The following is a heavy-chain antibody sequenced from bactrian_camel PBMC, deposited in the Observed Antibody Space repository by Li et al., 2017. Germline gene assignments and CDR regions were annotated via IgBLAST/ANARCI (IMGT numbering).Heavy chain of an antibody. Sequence: DVQLVESGGGLVQPGGSLRLSCAASGYTYSSNCMGWFRQASGKGLEWVSDIDTTGGKTVYAEAVKGRFTITRDNTMNTLYLQLNSLKTDDTAMYYCAAGAGSRWSGWFDAWGQGTQVTVS. J-gene: IGHJ6*01. V-gene: IGHV3S42*01. CDR1: GYTYSSNC. CDR3: AAGAGSRWSGWFDA. D-gene: IGHD6*01. CDR2: IDTTGGKT.